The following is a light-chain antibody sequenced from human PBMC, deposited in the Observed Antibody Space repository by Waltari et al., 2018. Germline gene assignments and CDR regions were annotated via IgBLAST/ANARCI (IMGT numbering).Light chain of an antibody. Sequence: DIQMTQSPSSLSASVGDRVTITCRASQSISSYLNWYQQKPGKAPKLLIYAASSLQSGVPSRFSGSGSGTDFTLNISSLQPEDFATYYCQQSYSTRWTFGQGTKVEIK. J-gene: IGKJ1*01. CDR3: QQSYSTRWT. CDR1: QSISSY. V-gene: IGKV1-39*01. CDR2: AAS.